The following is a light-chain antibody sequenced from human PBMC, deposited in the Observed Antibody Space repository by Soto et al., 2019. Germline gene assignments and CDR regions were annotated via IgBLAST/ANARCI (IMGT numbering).Light chain of an antibody. V-gene: IGKV3-11*01. CDR3: QQRSNWPPT. J-gene: IGKJ4*01. Sequence: EIVLTQSPATLSLSPGERATLSCRASQSVSSYLAWYQQKPGQAPRLLIYDASNTATGIPARFSGSGSGTDFTLTISSPEPEDFAVYYCQQRSNWPPTFGGGTKVEIK. CDR2: DAS. CDR1: QSVSSY.